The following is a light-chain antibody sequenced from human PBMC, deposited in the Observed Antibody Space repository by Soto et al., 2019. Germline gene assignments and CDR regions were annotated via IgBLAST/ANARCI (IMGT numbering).Light chain of an antibody. CDR2: GAS. CDR1: QSVDSSF. V-gene: IGKV3-20*01. Sequence: EIVLTQSPGSLYLSPGERATLSCRASQSVDSSFFAWYQQKPGQAPRLLIYGASNRATGIPDRFSGRGSGTDFTLTISRLEPEDFAVYYCQQYVSSVTFGQGTKVDIK. CDR3: QQYVSSVT. J-gene: IGKJ1*01.